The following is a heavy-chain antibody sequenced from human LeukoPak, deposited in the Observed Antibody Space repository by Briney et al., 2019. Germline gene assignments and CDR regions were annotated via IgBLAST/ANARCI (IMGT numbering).Heavy chain of an antibody. CDR2: IYSGGST. CDR3: ARVGAAAGLFDY. Sequence: GGSLRLSCAASGFTFSSYAMSWVRQAPGKGLEWVSIIYSGGSTYYADSVKGRFTISRDNSKNTLYLQMNSLRAEDTAVYYCARVGAAAGLFDYWGQGTLVTVSA. D-gene: IGHD6-13*01. J-gene: IGHJ4*02. V-gene: IGHV3-66*01. CDR1: GFTFSSYA.